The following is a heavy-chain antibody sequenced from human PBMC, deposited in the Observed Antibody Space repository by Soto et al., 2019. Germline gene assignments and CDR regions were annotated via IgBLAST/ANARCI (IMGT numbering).Heavy chain of an antibody. CDR3: ARLGSLSVYCGGDCPNWFDP. J-gene: IGHJ5*02. D-gene: IGHD2-21*02. CDR1: GGTFSSYA. V-gene: IGHV1-69*13. Sequence: ASVKVSCKASGGTFSSYAISRVRQAPGQGLEWMGGIIPIFGTANYAQKFQGRVTITADESTSTAYMELSSLRSEDTAVYYCARLGSLSVYCGGDCPNWFDPWGQGTLVTV. CDR2: IIPIFGTA.